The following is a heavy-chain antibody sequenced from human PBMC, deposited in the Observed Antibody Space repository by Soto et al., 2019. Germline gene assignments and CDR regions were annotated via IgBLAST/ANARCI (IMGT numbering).Heavy chain of an antibody. CDR1: GGSISSGGYY. D-gene: IGHD5-12*01. V-gene: IGHV4-31*03. CDR3: ARGGGYNTAFDY. Sequence: QVQLQESGPGLVKPPQTLSLTCTVSGGSISSGGYYWSWIRQHPGKGLEWIGYIYYSGSTCYKPSLKSRVTISVDTSKNQFSLKLSSVTAADTAVYYCARGGGYNTAFDYWGQGTLVTVSS. J-gene: IGHJ4*02. CDR2: IYYSGST.